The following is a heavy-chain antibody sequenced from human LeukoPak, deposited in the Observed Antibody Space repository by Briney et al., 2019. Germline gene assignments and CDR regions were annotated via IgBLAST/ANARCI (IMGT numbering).Heavy chain of an antibody. CDR2: IYTSGST. V-gene: IGHV4-4*09. D-gene: IGHD6-13*01. J-gene: IGHJ3*02. Sequence: SETLSLTCTVSGGSISSYYWSWIRQPPGKGLEWIGYIYTSGSTNYNPSLKSRVTISVDTSKNQFSLKLSSVTAADTAVYYCARWAPSDSSWWIWAFDIWGQGTMVTVSS. CDR3: ARWAPSDSSWWIWAFDI. CDR1: GGSISSYY.